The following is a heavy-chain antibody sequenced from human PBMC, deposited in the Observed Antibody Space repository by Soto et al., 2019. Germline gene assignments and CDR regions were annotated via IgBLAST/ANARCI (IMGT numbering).Heavy chain of an antibody. CDR3: ARSYSSGWYDGMDV. Sequence: PGGSLRLSCAASGFTFSSYAMHWVRQAPGKGLEWVAVISYDGSNKYYADSVKGRFTISRDNSKNTLYLQMNSLRAEDTAVYYCARSYSSGWYDGMDVCGQGTTVTVSS. CDR1: GFTFSSYA. CDR2: ISYDGSNK. D-gene: IGHD6-19*01. J-gene: IGHJ6*02. V-gene: IGHV3-30-3*01.